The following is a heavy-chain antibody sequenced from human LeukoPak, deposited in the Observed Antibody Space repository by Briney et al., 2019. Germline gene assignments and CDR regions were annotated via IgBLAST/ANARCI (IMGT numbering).Heavy chain of an antibody. CDR1: GFTLSRFG. D-gene: IGHD3-10*01. CDR2: LWDDGTTK. CDR3: AREWREVRGAGWYFDY. Sequence: PGGSLRLSCTASGFTLSRFGMHWVRQAPGKGLEWVACLWDDGTTKYNEDSVKGRFSISRDNSKNTLFLQLNSLRVEDTAVYYCAREWREVRGAGWYFDYWGQGTLVTVSS. J-gene: IGHJ4*02. V-gene: IGHV3-33*01.